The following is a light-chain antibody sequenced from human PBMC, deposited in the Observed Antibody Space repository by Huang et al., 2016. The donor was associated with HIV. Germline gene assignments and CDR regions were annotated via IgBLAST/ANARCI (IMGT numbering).Light chain of an antibody. V-gene: IGKV3-11*01. CDR3: QQRSNWPPWT. J-gene: IGKJ1*01. Sequence: EIVLTQFPATLSLSPGERATLSCRASQSVSSYLAWYQQKPGQAPRLLTYDASNRATVIPARFSGSGSGTDFTLTISSLEPEDFAVYYCQQRSNWPPWTFGQGTKVEIK. CDR1: QSVSSY. CDR2: DAS.